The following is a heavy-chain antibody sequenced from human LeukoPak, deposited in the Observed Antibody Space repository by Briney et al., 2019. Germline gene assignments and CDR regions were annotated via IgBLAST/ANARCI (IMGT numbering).Heavy chain of an antibody. CDR3: ARGPLTRGYSYGVFDY. V-gene: IGHV1-69*13. J-gene: IGHJ4*02. CDR2: VIPIFGTA. D-gene: IGHD5-18*01. CDR1: GGTFSSYA. Sequence: SVKVSCKASGGTFSSYASSWVRQAPGHASEGVGGVIPIFGTANYAQKFQGRVTITADESTSTAYMELSSLRSEDTAVYYCARGPLTRGYSYGVFDYWGQGTLVTVSS.